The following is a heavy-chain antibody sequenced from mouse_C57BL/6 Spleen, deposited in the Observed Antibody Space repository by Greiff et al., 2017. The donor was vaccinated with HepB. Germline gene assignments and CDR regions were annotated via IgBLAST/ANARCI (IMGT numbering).Heavy chain of an antibody. V-gene: IGHV5-17*01. J-gene: IGHJ1*03. CDR1: GFTFSDYG. CDR3: ARQGYYPLTGYFDV. CDR2: ISSGSSTI. D-gene: IGHD2-3*01. Sequence: EVQRVESGGGLVKPGGSLKLSCAASGFTFSDYGMHWVRQAPEKGLEWVAYISSGSSTIYYADTVKGRFTISRDNAKNTLFLQMTSLRSEDTAMYYCARQGYYPLTGYFDVWGTGTTVTVSS.